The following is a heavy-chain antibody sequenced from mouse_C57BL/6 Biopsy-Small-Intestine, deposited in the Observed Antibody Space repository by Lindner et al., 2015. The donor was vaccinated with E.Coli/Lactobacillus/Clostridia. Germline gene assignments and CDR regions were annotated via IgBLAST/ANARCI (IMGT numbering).Heavy chain of an antibody. CDR3: ANMYYGNHGGFAY. V-gene: IGHV1-7*01. J-gene: IGHJ3*01. Sequence: LQESGAELAKLGASVKMSCKASGYTFSNFWMHWVKQRPGQSLEWIGYINPRSGYTEYNQKFKDKATLTADKSSNSAYMQLSSLTSEDSAVYYCANMYYGNHGGFAYWGQGTLVTVSA. CDR1: GYTFSNFW. CDR2: INPRSGYT. D-gene: IGHD2-1*01.